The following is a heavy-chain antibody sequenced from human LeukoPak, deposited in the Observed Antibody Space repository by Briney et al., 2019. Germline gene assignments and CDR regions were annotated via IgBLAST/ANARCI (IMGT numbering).Heavy chain of an antibody. CDR3: VRDPGSGYSFLYYFDY. CDR2: INPNSGGT. V-gene: IGHV1-2*02. J-gene: IGHJ4*02. D-gene: IGHD5-18*01. CDR1: GYTFTDYY. Sequence: GASVKVSCKASGYTFTDYYMHWVRQAPGQGLEWMGWINPNSGGTNYAQKFQGRVTMTRDTSISTAYMELSRLRSDDTAVYYCVRDPGSGYSFLYYFDYWGQGTLVTVSS.